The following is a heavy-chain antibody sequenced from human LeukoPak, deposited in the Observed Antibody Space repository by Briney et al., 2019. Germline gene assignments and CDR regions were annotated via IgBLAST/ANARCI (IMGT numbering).Heavy chain of an antibody. D-gene: IGHD2-2*01. J-gene: IGHJ6*02. Sequence: GRSLRLSCAASGFTFRSYAMHWVRQAPGKGLEWVAVISYDGSNKYYADSVKGRFTISRDNSKNTLYLQMNSLRAEDTAVYYCARDPDCSSTSCSSVGYYGMDVWGQGTTVTVSS. CDR2: ISYDGSNK. CDR1: GFTFRSYA. V-gene: IGHV3-30-3*01. CDR3: ARDPDCSSTSCSSVGYYGMDV.